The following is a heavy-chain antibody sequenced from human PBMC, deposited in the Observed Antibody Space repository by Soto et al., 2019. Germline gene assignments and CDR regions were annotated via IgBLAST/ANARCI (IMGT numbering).Heavy chain of an antibody. CDR1: GGSISSSSYY. Sequence: SETLSLTCTVSGGSISSSSYYWGWIRQPPGKGLEWIGSIYYSGSTYYNPSLKSRVTISVDTSKNQFSLKLSSVTAADTAAYYCASSYGDYIPYYFDYWGQGTPVTVSS. J-gene: IGHJ4*02. CDR2: IYYSGST. CDR3: ASSYGDYIPYYFDY. V-gene: IGHV4-39*01. D-gene: IGHD4-17*01.